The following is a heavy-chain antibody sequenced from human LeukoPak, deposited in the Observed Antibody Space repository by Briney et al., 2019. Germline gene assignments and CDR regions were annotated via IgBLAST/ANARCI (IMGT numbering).Heavy chain of an antibody. Sequence: GGSLRLSCAASGFTFSSYWMSWVRQAPGKGPEWVANIKQDGSEKYYVYSVKGRFTISRDNAKNSLYLQMSSLGAEDTAVYYCGREGMGMAIISWGQGTLITVSS. CDR2: IKQDGSEK. V-gene: IGHV3-7*01. D-gene: IGHD5-24*01. CDR1: GFTFSSYW. J-gene: IGHJ4*02. CDR3: GREGMGMAIIS.